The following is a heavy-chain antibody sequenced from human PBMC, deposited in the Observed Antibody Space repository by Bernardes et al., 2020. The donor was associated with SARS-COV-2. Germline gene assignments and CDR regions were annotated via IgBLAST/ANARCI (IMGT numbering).Heavy chain of an antibody. J-gene: IGHJ4*02. CDR2: ISQDGSRI. Sequence: GGCLTPSSAASGFSISRHGMHWVRPAPGKGLEWVAIISQDGSRIHYADSVRGRFTISRDNSKNTLYLQMSSLRAEDTAVYYCGKGCDGATFCYYCDSWGQGTLVTVSS. V-gene: IGHV3-30*18. CDR3: GKGCDGATFCYYCDS. CDR1: GFSISRHG. D-gene: IGHD1-26*01.